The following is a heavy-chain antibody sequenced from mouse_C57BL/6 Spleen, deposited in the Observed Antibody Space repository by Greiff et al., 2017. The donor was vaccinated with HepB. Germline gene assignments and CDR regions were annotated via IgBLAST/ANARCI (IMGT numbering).Heavy chain of an antibody. J-gene: IGHJ1*03. V-gene: IGHV1-47*01. CDR3: AVGDGSSPYWYFDV. CDR1: GYTFTTYP. CDR2: FHPYNDDT. Sequence: VQLQQSGAELVKPGASVKMSCKASGYTFTTYPIEWMKQNHGKSLEWIGNFHPYNDDTKYNEKFKGKATLTVDKSSSTVYLELSRLTSDDSAVYYCAVGDGSSPYWYFDVWGTGTTVTVSS. D-gene: IGHD1-1*01.